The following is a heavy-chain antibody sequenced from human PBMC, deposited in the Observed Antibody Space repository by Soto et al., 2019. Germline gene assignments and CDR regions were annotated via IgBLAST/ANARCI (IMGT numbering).Heavy chain of an antibody. J-gene: IGHJ6*02. CDR3: ARIFPVSIFGVVVLGEYAMDV. Sequence: GESLKISCKGSGYSFPSYWIGWVRQMPGKGLEWMGIIYPGDSDTRYGPSFQGQVTISADKSISTAYLQWSSLKASDTAMYYCARIFPVSIFGVVVLGEYAMDVWGQGTTVTVSS. D-gene: IGHD3-3*01. CDR2: IYPGDSDT. CDR1: GYSFPSYW. V-gene: IGHV5-51*01.